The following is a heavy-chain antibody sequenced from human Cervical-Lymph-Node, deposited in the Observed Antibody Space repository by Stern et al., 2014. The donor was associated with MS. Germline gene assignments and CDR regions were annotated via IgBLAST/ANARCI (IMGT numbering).Heavy chain of an antibody. CDR3: ARGPYNRDFFEY. V-gene: IGHV1-69*01. Sequence: VHLVESGAEVRNPGSSVKVSCKASGGTFSIYVISWFRQAPGQGLEWMGVIIPVVGTADYAEQFQGRVTITADGSTSTAYMELSSLTSADTAVYYCARGPYNRDFFEYWGQGTLVTVSS. J-gene: IGHJ4*02. CDR2: IIPVVGTA. CDR1: GGTFSIYV. D-gene: IGHD1-1*01.